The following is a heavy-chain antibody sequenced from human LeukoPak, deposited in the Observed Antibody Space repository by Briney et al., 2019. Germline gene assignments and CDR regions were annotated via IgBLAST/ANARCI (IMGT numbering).Heavy chain of an antibody. V-gene: IGHV4-30-4*01. CDR3: ARGLLWFGELSMWIDY. Sequence: SETLSLTCTVSGGSISSGDYYWSWIRQLPGKGLEWIGYIYYSGSTYYNPSLKSRVTISVDTSKNQFSLKLSSVTAADTAVYYCARGLLWFGELSMWIDYWGQGTLVTVSS. CDR1: GGSISSGDYY. J-gene: IGHJ4*02. D-gene: IGHD3-10*01. CDR2: IYYSGST.